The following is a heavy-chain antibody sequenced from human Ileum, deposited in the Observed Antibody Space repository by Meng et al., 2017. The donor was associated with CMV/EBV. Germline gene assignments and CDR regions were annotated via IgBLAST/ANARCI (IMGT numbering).Heavy chain of an antibody. CDR3: AKDAYSTHESGDVNFDY. V-gene: IGHV3-9*01. Sequence: GGSLRLSCAASGFTFDDYAMHWVRQAPGKGLEWVSGISWNSGSIGYADSVKGRFTISRDNAKNSLYLQMNSLRAEDTALYYCAKDAYSTHESGDVNFDYWGQGTLVTVSS. CDR2: ISWNSGSI. D-gene: IGHD4-11*01. CDR1: GFTFDDYA. J-gene: IGHJ4*02.